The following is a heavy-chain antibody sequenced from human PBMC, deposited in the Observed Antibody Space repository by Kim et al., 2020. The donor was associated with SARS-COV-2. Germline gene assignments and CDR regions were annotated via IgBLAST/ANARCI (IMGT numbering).Heavy chain of an antibody. V-gene: IGHV3-48*02. J-gene: IGHJ3*01. CDR3: ARELRGTTGTTGTFDV. D-gene: IGHD1-1*01. Sequence: SVKGRFTISRDNAKNALYLQMNSLRDEDTAVYYCARELRGTTGTTGTFDVWGQGTMVTVSS.